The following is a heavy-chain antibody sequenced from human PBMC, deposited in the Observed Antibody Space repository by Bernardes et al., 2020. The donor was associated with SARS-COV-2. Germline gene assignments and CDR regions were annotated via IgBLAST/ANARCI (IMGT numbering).Heavy chain of an antibody. Sequence: GESLKISCKGSGYSFANHWIGWVRQMPGKGLEWVGVIYPSDSDTKYSPSFQGQVTISVDKSINTAYLQWISLRASDTAMYYCARIGLGVDSTGYYYDYWGQGTRVTVSS. CDR2: IYPSDSDT. V-gene: IGHV5-51*01. CDR3: ARIGLGVDSTGYYYDY. J-gene: IGHJ4*02. CDR1: GYSFANHW. D-gene: IGHD3-22*01.